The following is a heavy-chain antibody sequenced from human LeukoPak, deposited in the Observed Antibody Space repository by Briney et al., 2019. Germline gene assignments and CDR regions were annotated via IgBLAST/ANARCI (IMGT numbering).Heavy chain of an antibody. D-gene: IGHD6-19*01. CDR1: GDSVSSNSVT. J-gene: IGHJ5*02. CDR3: ARDPGAVAAHNWFDP. CDR2: TYYRSTWYN. V-gene: IGHV6-1*01. Sequence: SQTLSLTCAISGDSVSSNSVTWNWIRQSPSRGLEWLGRTYYRSTWYNDYAVSVRGRITVNPDTSKNQFSLHLNSVTPEDTAVYYCARDPGAVAAHNWFDPWGQGTLVTVSS.